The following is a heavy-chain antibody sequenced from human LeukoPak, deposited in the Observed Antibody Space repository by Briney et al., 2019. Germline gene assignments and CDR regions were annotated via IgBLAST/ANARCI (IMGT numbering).Heavy chain of an antibody. D-gene: IGHD3-22*01. CDR2: IIPILGIA. J-gene: IGHJ4*02. V-gene: IGHV1-69*02. CDR1: GYTFTSYY. Sequence: ASVKVSCKASGYTFTSYYMHWVRQAPGQGLEWMGRIIPILGIANYAQKFQGRVTITADKSTSTAYMELSSLRSEDTAVYYCARRSSGYYHDYWGQGTLVTVSS. CDR3: ARRSSGYYHDY.